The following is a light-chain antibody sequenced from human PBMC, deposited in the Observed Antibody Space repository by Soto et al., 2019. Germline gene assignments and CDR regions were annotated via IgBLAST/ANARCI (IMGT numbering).Light chain of an antibody. CDR3: CSYAGSSTLV. CDR1: SSDVGSYNL. J-gene: IGLJ2*01. CDR2: EVN. Sequence: QCVLTQPASVSGSPGQSITISCTGTSSDVGSYNLVSWYQQHPGKAPKLMIFEVNKRPSGVSNRFSGSKSGNTASLTISGLQAEDEADYYCCSYAGSSTLVIGGGTKLTVL. V-gene: IGLV2-23*02.